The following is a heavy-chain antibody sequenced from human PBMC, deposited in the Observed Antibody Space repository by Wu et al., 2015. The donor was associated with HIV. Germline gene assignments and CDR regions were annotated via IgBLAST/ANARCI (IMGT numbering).Heavy chain of an antibody. CDR1: GYTFTNYF. D-gene: IGHD2-8*02. V-gene: IGHV1-2*02. J-gene: IGHJ6*02. CDR3: ARGSRFLVDRGGALDV. Sequence: QVTLVQSGTEVKKSGASVRVSCVASGYTFTNYFIHWVRQAPGQGLEWMGWINPQNDAKKXAEEFQGRVTLTRDTSIRAVYMELSGLRSNDTAIFYXARGSRFLVDRGGALDVWGQGTTVAV. CDR2: INPQNDAK.